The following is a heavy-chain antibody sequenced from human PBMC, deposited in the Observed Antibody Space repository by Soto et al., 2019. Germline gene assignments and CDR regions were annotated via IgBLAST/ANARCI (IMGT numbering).Heavy chain of an antibody. CDR3: ASEKGTTVAGTWYYYYGMDV. CDR1: GFTFSSYS. D-gene: IGHD6-19*01. J-gene: IGHJ6*02. Sequence: GGSLRLSCAASGFTFSSYSRNWVRQTPGKGLEWVSSISSSSSYIYYADSVKGRFTISRDNAKNSLYLQMNSLRAEDTAVYYCASEKGTTVAGTWYYYYGMDVWGQGTTVTVSS. CDR2: ISSSSSYI. V-gene: IGHV3-21*01.